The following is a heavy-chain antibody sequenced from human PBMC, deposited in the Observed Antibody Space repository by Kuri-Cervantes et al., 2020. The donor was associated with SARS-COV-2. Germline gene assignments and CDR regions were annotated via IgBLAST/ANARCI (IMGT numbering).Heavy chain of an antibody. D-gene: IGHD3-3*01. CDR2: IWYDGSNK. CDR1: GFTFSSYG. V-gene: IGHV3-33*08. CDR3: ARESTLRFLEWSKTYYYYGMDV. J-gene: IGHJ6*02. Sequence: GSLKISCAASGFTFSSYGMHWVRQAPGKGPEWVAVIWYDGSNKYYAGSVKGRFTISRDNSTNTQYLQMNSLRAEDTAVYYCARESTLRFLEWSKTYYYYGMDVWGQGTTVTVSS.